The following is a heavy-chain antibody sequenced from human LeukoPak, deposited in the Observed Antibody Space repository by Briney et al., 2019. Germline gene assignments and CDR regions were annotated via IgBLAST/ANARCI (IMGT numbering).Heavy chain of an antibody. CDR2: ISSSGGYI. CDR3: ARDRNGNYGRWGFDY. D-gene: IGHD4-17*01. V-gene: IGHV3-23*01. CDR1: GFIFSSFA. Sequence: GGSLRLSCAASGFIFSSFAMSWVRQAPGKGLEWVSCISSSGGYIYYADSVKGRFTISRDNSKNTLYLQMNSLRAEDTAVYYCARDRNGNYGRWGFDYWGQGTLVTVSS. J-gene: IGHJ4*02.